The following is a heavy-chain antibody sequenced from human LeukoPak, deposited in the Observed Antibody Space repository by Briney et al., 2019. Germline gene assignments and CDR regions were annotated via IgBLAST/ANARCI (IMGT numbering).Heavy chain of an antibody. CDR2: IDPSDSYT. Sequence: GESLKISCKGSGYSFTNYWIGWVRQTPGKGLEWMGRIDPSDSYTNYSPSFQGHVTISADKSISTAYLQWSSLKASDTAMYYCARRSDDTFDYWDQGTLVTVSS. J-gene: IGHJ4*02. CDR1: GYSFTNYW. V-gene: IGHV5-10-1*01. CDR3: ARRSDDTFDY.